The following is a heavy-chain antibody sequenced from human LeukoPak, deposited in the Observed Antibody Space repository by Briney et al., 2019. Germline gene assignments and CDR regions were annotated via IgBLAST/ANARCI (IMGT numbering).Heavy chain of an antibody. Sequence: SVKVSCKASGFTFTSSAVQWVRQARGQRLEWIGWIVVGSGNTNYAQKFQERVTISRDMSTSTAYMELSSLRSEDTAVYYCAADLGTMVRGVTPENFDYWGQGTLVTVSS. CDR3: AADLGTMVRGVTPENFDY. V-gene: IGHV1-58*01. CDR2: IVVGSGNT. J-gene: IGHJ4*02. D-gene: IGHD3-10*01. CDR1: GFTFTSSA.